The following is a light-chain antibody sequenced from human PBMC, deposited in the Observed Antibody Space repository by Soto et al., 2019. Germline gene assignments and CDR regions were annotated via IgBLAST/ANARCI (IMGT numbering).Light chain of an antibody. J-gene: IGLJ3*02. CDR1: SSDVGGYDF. CDR2: DVS. Sequence: QSVLTQPASVSGSPGQSITISCTGTSSDVGGYDFVSWYQQRPGKAPKLIIYDVSNRPSGVSNRFSGSKSGNTASLTISGLQAEDEADYYCTSYTRSDIGVFGGGTKHTVL. V-gene: IGLV2-14*01. CDR3: TSYTRSDIGV.